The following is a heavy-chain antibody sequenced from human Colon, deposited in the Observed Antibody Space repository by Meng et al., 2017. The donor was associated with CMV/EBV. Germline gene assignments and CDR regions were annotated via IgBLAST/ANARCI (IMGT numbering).Heavy chain of an antibody. CDR3: ARGSPLQGTSFYGWFDP. Sequence: GESLKISCAASGFTFSSYSMTWVRQAPGKGLEWVAFISSSSNTKHYADSVKGRFTISRNNAKNSLYLEMNSLRSEDTAVYYCARGSPLQGTSFYGWFDPWGQGTLVTVSS. V-gene: IGHV3-48*04. CDR2: ISSSSNTK. J-gene: IGHJ5*02. D-gene: IGHD2-2*01. CDR1: GFTFSSYS.